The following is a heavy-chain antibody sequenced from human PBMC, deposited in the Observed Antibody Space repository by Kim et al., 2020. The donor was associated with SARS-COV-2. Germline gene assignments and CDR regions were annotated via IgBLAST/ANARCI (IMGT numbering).Heavy chain of an antibody. CDR2: INHSGST. CDR1: GGSFSGYY. J-gene: IGHJ5*02. CDR3: ARGRDSSSGYGMRVWFDP. D-gene: IGHD6-13*01. Sequence: SETLSLTCAVYGGSFSGYYWSWIRQPPGKGLEWIGEINHSGSTNYNPSLKSRVTISVDTSKNQFSLKLSSVTAADTAVYYCARGRDSSSGYGMRVWFDP. V-gene: IGHV4-34*01.